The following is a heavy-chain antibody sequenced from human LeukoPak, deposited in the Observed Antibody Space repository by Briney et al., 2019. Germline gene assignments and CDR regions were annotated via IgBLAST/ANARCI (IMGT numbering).Heavy chain of an antibody. CDR3: AKDSGSGSYYDFDY. J-gene: IGHJ4*02. CDR1: GFTFSSYA. CDR2: ISGRGGST. V-gene: IGHV3-23*01. D-gene: IGHD1-26*01. Sequence: GGSLRLSCAASGFTFSSYAMSWVRQAPGKGLEWVSAISGRGGSTYYADSVKGRFTISRDNSKNTLYLQMNSLRAEDTAVYYCAKDSGSGSYYDFDYWGQGTLVTVSS.